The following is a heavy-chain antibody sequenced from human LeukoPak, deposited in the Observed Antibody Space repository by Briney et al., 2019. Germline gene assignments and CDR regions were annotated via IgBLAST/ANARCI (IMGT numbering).Heavy chain of an antibody. Sequence: SETLSLTCTVSGGSISSGDYYWSWIRQSPGKGLEWIGYIDYSGNTYYSPSLKSRLTISEDMSKNQFSLKLSSVTAADTAVYYCASSEGWELLQAFDIWGQGTMVTVSS. D-gene: IGHD1-26*01. CDR3: ASSEGWELLQAFDI. CDR2: IDYSGNT. CDR1: GGSISSGDYY. J-gene: IGHJ3*02. V-gene: IGHV4-30-4*08.